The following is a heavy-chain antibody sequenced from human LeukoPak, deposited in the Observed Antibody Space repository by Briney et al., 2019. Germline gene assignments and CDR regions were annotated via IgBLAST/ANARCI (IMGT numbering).Heavy chain of an antibody. D-gene: IGHD4-17*01. CDR2: IYSGGST. V-gene: IGHV3-66*01. CDR3: ARDMTTVTTGDY. Sequence: GGSLRLSCAASGFTFSSYAMSWVRQAPGKGLEWVSVIYSGGSTYYADSVKGRFTIFRDNSKNTLYLQLNSLRAEDTAVYYCARDMTTVTTGDYWGQGTLVTVSS. CDR1: GFTFSSYA. J-gene: IGHJ4*02.